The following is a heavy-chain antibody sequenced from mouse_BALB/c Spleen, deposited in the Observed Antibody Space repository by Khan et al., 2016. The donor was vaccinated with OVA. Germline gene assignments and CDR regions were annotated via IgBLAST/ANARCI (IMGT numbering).Heavy chain of an antibody. Sequence: QMQLEESGAELVKPGASVKLSCKASGYTFTSYYMYWVKQRPGQGLEWIGGINPSNGGTNFNEKFKSKATLTVDKSSSTAYMQLSSLTSEDSAVYYCTGGGAWAPRISWFAYWGQGTLVTVSA. V-gene: IGHV1S81*02. CDR1: GYTFTSYY. CDR2: INPSNGGT. D-gene: IGHD2-10*02. J-gene: IGHJ3*01. CDR3: TGGGAWAPRISWFAY.